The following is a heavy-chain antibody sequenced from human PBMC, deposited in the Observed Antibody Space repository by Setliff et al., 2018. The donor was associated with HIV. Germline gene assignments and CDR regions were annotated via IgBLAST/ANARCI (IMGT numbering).Heavy chain of an antibody. J-gene: IGHJ4*02. CDR1: GGSISSSSYY. Sequence: SETLSLTCTVSGGSISSSSYYWGWIRQPPGKGLEWIGSIYYSGSTYYNPSLKSRVTMSVDTSKSQFSLKVSSVTAADTAVYYCARGLLFGRSLDYWGQGTLVTVSS. V-gene: IGHV4-39*01. CDR3: ARGLLFGRSLDY. D-gene: IGHD3-3*01. CDR2: IYYSGST.